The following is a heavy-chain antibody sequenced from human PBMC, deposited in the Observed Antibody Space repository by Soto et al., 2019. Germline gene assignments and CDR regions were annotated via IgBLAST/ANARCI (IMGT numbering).Heavy chain of an antibody. CDR3: AKGARDVDY. V-gene: IGHV3-23*01. J-gene: IGHJ4*02. CDR1: GFTFSSQT. Sequence: EVQLLESGGGLVQPGGSLRLSCAASGFTFSSQTMSWVRQAPGKGPEWVSVISSSGSTSYTDSVEGRFTISKDSSKNTLYLQLNSLRVEDTAVYYCAKGARDVDYWGQGTLVTVSS. CDR2: ISSSGST. D-gene: IGHD5-12*01.